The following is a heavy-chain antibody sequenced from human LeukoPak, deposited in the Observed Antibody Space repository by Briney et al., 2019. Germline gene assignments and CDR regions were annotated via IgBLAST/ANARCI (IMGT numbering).Heavy chain of an antibody. Sequence: PGGSLRLSCVASGFTFSSHAMSWVRHAPGKGLEWVSAISASGDNTYYADSVKGRFTISRDNSKNTLYLQMNSLRAEDTAAYYCAKEVEGTYRAVAGTGGDYWGQGTLVTVSS. D-gene: IGHD6-19*01. V-gene: IGHV3-23*01. CDR2: ISASGDNT. CDR1: GFTFSSHA. J-gene: IGHJ4*02. CDR3: AKEVEGTYRAVAGTGGDY.